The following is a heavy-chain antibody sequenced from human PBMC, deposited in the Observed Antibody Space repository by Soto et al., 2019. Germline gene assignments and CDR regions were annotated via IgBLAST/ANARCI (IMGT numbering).Heavy chain of an antibody. CDR2: ISAYNGNT. CDR3: ARDGNYYDSSGYYYY. D-gene: IGHD3-22*01. Sequence: ASVKVSCKASGYTFTSYGISWVRQAPGQGLEWMGWISAYNGNTNYAQKHQGRVTMTTDTSTSTAYMELRSLRSDDTAVYYCARDGNYYDSSGYYYYWGQGTLVTVSS. CDR1: GYTFTSYG. V-gene: IGHV1-18*01. J-gene: IGHJ4*02.